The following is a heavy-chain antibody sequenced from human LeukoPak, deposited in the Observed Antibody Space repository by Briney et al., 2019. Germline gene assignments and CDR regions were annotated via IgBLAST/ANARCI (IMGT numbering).Heavy chain of an antibody. CDR2: IIPIFGTA. CDR1: GGTFSSYA. Sequence: SVKVSCKASGGTFSSYAISWVRQAPGQGLEWMGGIIPIFGTANYAQKFQGRVTITADESTSTAYLELSSLRSEDTAVYYCATGTPHYYDSSGYFLSGFDYWGQGTLVTVSS. D-gene: IGHD3-22*01. V-gene: IGHV1-69*01. J-gene: IGHJ4*02. CDR3: ATGTPHYYDSSGYFLSGFDY.